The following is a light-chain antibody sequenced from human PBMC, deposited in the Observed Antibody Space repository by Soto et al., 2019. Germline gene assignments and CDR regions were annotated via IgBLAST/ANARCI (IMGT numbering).Light chain of an antibody. Sequence: EIVLTQSPGTLSLSPGERATLSCRASQSVSSNLAWYQQKSGQAPRLLIYGASSRATGIPDRFSGSGSGTDFTLTISRLEPEDFALYYCQQYGSSPLTFGGGTRVEFK. CDR3: QQYGSSPLT. CDR2: GAS. CDR1: QSVSSN. V-gene: IGKV3-20*01. J-gene: IGKJ4*01.